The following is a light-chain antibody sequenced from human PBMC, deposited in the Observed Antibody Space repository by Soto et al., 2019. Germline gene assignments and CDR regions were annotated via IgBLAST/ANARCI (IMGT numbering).Light chain of an antibody. V-gene: IGKV2-28*01. CDR2: LVS. Sequence: DIEMTQSPLSLPVTPGEPASISCRSSQSLLHGNGYNYLDWYLQRPVQSPQLLIYLVSNRASGVTDRFSGSGSGTDFTLKISRVEAEDVGVYYCMQALPVPKTFGQGTKVEIK. CDR3: MQALPVPKT. J-gene: IGKJ1*01. CDR1: QSLLHGNGYNY.